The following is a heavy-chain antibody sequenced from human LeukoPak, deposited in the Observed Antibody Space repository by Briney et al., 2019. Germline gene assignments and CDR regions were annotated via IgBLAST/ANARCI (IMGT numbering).Heavy chain of an antibody. D-gene: IGHD2-21*01. V-gene: IGHV3-7*01. CDR3: TRDTGCSGGACYSFYDY. CDR1: GFTFSSYW. CDR2: VNEDGSAK. Sequence: GGSLRLSCAASGFTFSSYWMTWVRQAPGQGLVWVANVNEDGSAKYHVDSVKGRFTISRDNAKNSLYLQMNSLRVEDTAVYYCTRDTGCSGGACYSFYDYWGQGTLVTVSS. J-gene: IGHJ4*02.